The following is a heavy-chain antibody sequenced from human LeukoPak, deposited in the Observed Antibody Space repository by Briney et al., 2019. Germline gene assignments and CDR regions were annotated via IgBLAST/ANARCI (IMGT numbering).Heavy chain of an antibody. CDR3: VKDRSDTDHQ. J-gene: IGHJ4*02. Sequence: PGGSLRLSCAASGFTFIGYGMHWVRQAPGKGLEWVASIHYDGSNEHYADSVKGRFTISRDNSKNTLYLQMNSLRPEDTAVYYCVKDRSDTDHQWGRPTFVTLSS. CDR1: GFTFIGYG. V-gene: IGHV3-30*02. D-gene: IGHD5-18*01. CDR2: IHYDGSNE.